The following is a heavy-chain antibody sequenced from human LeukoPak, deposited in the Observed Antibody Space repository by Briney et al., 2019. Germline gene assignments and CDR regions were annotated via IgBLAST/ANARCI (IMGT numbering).Heavy chain of an antibody. CDR3: ARGIYSYSSPFDY. D-gene: IGHD2/OR15-2a*01. J-gene: IGHJ4*02. CDR1: GYIFSGYD. Sequence: ASVKVSCKASGYIFSGYDMHWVRQAPGQGLEWMAWINPNSGATNYAQKFQGRVTMTRDRTISTVYMELSSLGSDDTAVYYCARGIYSYSSPFDYWGQGTLVTVSS. CDR2: INPNSGAT. V-gene: IGHV1-2*02.